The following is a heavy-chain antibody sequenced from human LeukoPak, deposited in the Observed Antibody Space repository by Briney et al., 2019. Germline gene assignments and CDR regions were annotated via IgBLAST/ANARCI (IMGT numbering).Heavy chain of an antibody. CDR1: GGSFTDYY. CDR2: INHSGTS. CDR3: ARHSNWNDEKGVGY. Sequence: PSETLSLTCAVYGGSFTDYYWSWIRQPPGKGLEWIAEINHSGTSNYSPSLKSRVTISVDTSKNQLSLKLNSVTAADTAVYYCARHSNWNDEKGVGYWGQGTLVTDSS. V-gene: IGHV4-34*01. D-gene: IGHD1-20*01. J-gene: IGHJ4*02.